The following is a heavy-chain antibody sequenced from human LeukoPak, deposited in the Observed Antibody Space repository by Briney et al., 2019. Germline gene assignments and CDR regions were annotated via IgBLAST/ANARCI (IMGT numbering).Heavy chain of an antibody. CDR1: GGSISSSTDF. J-gene: IGHJ4*02. CDR3: ARHGRIGGSWPNVYFDY. V-gene: IGHV4-39*01. CDR2: IYYSGST. D-gene: IGHD6-13*01. Sequence: PSETLSLTCTVSGGSISSSTDFWGWIRQPPGKGLEWIGSIYYSGSTYYNPSLKSRVTISVDTSKNQFSLKLSSVAAADTAVYLCARHGRIGGSWPNVYFDYWGQGTLVTVSS.